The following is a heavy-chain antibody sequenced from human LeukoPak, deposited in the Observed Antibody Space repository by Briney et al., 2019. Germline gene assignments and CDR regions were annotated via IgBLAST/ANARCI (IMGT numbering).Heavy chain of an antibody. CDR1: GDSMSRYY. CDR2: IFYNGIT. V-gene: IGHV4-59*01. J-gene: IGHJ4*02. Sequence: PSETLSLTCIVSGDSMSRYYWSWIRQPPGKGLEWVGYIFYNGITNYNPSLASRVSISIDTSKNQFSLRLRSVTAADTATYYCARGRGSGWEPFDSWGQGTLVTVSS. CDR3: ARGRGSGWEPFDS. D-gene: IGHD6-19*01.